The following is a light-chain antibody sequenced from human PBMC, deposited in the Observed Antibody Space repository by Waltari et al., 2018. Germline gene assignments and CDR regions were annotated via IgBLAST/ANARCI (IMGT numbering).Light chain of an antibody. CDR1: QSISHF. V-gene: IGKV1-39*01. J-gene: IGKJ3*01. Sequence: DIQMTQSPSSVSASVGDRVTITCRASQSISHFLNWYQQNPGKAPKFLIYTTSNLQTGVPSRFSGSGSGTDFTLTISSLQPEDFATYYCQQSFVTGTFGPGTKVDIK. CDR3: QQSFVTGT. CDR2: TTS.